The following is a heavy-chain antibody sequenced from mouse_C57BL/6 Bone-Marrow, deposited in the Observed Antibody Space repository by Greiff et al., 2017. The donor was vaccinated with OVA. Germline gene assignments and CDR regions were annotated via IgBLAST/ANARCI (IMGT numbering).Heavy chain of an antibody. V-gene: IGHV5-4*03. CDR3: ARGDYYLFAY. CDR2: ISDGGSYT. J-gene: IGHJ3*01. CDR1: GFTFSSYA. D-gene: IGHD1-1*01. Sequence: EVKLMESGGGLVKPGGSLKLSCAASGFTFSSYAMSWVRQTPEKRLEWVATISDGGSYTYYPDNVKGRFTISRDNAKNNRYLQMSHLKSEDTAMYYCARGDYYLFAYWGQGTLVTVSA.